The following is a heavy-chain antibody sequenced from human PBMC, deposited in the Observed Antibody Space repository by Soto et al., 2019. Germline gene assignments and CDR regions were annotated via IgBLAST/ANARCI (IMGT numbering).Heavy chain of an antibody. Sequence: GGSLRLSCAASAFTFNNYAMSWVRQAPGKGLEWVSGIGGSGRTTYYADSVKGRFTISRDNSNNTLFLQMNSLRAEDPAVYYCAKTRDSNSSSDFYDYWGQGTLVTVSS. CDR2: IGGSGRTT. CDR1: AFTFNNYA. J-gene: IGHJ4*03. V-gene: IGHV3-23*01. CDR3: AKTRDSNSSSDFYDY. D-gene: IGHD3-22*01.